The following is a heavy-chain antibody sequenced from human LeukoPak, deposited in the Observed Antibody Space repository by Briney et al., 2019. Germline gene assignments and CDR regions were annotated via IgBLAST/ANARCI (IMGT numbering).Heavy chain of an antibody. CDR2: INPNTGGP. D-gene: IGHD4/OR15-4a*01. Sequence: LRASVKVSCKTSGYSLSGYLLHWVRQAPGQGLEWMGWINPNTGGPNYARKFQDRVTMTSDTSISTAYMELSRLRSDDTAVYYCARDRYANPWGYYYYMDVWGKGTTVTISS. CDR3: ARDRYANPWGYYYYMDV. J-gene: IGHJ6*03. CDR1: GYSLSGYL. V-gene: IGHV1-2*02.